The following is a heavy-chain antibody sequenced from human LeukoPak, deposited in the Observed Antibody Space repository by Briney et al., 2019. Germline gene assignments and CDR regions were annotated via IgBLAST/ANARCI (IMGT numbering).Heavy chain of an antibody. J-gene: IGHJ4*02. CDR2: INPSGGST. V-gene: IGHV1-46*01. CDR3: ARVGPGGLYFDY. Sequence: ASVKVSCKASGYTFTSYYMHWVRQAPGQGLEWMGIINPSGGSTSYAQKFQGRVTMTRDMSTSTVYMELSSLRSEDTAVYYCARVGPGGLYFDYWGQGTLVTVSS. D-gene: IGHD2-8*02. CDR1: GYTFTSYY.